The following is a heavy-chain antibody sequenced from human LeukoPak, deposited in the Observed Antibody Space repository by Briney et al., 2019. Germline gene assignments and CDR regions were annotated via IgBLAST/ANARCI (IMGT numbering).Heavy chain of an antibody. D-gene: IGHD6-13*01. J-gene: IGHJ4*02. V-gene: IGHV4-39*01. CDR1: GGSISSSSYY. Sequence: SETLSLTCTVSGGSISSSSYYWGWIRQPPGKGLEWIGSIYYSGSTYYNPSPKSRVTISVDTSKNQFSLKLSSVTAADTAVYYCARHDVAAAGRGYWGQGTLVTVSS. CDR2: IYYSGST. CDR3: ARHDVAAAGRGY.